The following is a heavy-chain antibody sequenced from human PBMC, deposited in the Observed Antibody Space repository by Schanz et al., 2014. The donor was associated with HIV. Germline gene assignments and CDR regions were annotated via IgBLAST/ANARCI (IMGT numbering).Heavy chain of an antibody. Sequence: EGQLVESGGGLVQPGGSLRLSCAASGFTFKTYWMSWVRQAPGKGLEWLANIKEDGSEKYHADSVKGRFTISRDNAKNSLFLQMESLRAEDTAVYYCARDGGEVWGQGTTVTVSS. D-gene: IGHD3-16*01. J-gene: IGHJ6*02. V-gene: IGHV3-7*01. CDR1: GFTFKTYW. CDR2: IKEDGSEK. CDR3: ARDGGEV.